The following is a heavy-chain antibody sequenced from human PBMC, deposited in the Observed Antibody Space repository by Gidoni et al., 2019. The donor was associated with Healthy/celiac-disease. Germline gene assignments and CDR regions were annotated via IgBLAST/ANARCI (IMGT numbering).Heavy chain of an antibody. CDR2: ISSSSSYR. D-gene: IGHD2-15*01. V-gene: IGHV3-21*01. CDR1: GFTFSSYS. Sequence: EVQLVESGGGLVKPGGSLRLSCAASGFTFSSYSMNGGRQAPGKGREWVSSISSSSSYRYYADSVKGRFTCSRDNAKNSLYLQMNSLRAEDTAVYYCARSHSGGSSWQFDYWGQGTLVTVSS. CDR3: ARSHSGGSSWQFDY. J-gene: IGHJ4*02.